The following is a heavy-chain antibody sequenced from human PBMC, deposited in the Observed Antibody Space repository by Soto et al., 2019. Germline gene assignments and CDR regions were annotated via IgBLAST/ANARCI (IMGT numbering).Heavy chain of an antibody. D-gene: IGHD3-9*01. CDR3: AHRRRGYYDILTGYYPPGEAFDI. CDR2: IYWDDDK. J-gene: IGHJ3*02. CDR1: GFSLSTSGVG. Sequence: SGPTLVNPTQTLTLTCTFSGFSLSTSGVGVGWIRRPPGKALEWLALIYWDDDKRYSPSLKSRLTITKDTSKNQVVLTMTNMDPVDTATYYCAHRRRGYYDILTGYYPPGEAFDIWGQGTMVTVSS. V-gene: IGHV2-5*02.